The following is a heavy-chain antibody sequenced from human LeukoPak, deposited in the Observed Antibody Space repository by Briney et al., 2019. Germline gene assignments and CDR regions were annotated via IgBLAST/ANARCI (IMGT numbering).Heavy chain of an antibody. Sequence: SVKVSCKASGGTFSSYAIGWVRQAPGQGLEWMGRIIPILGIANYAQKFQGRVTITADKSTSTAYMELSSLRSEDTAVYYCATDLTTAISADPSSYWGQGTLVTVSS. J-gene: IGHJ4*02. V-gene: IGHV1-69*04. CDR2: IIPILGIA. CDR3: ATDLTTAISADPSSY. D-gene: IGHD4-17*01. CDR1: GGTFSSYA.